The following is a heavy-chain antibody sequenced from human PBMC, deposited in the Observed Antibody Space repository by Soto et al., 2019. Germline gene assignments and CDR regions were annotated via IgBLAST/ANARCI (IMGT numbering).Heavy chain of an antibody. CDR3: ARDLEGSSWSYYYYSPDV. V-gene: IGHV3-30-3*01. J-gene: IGHJ6*02. CDR1: GFTFRSYA. D-gene: IGHD6-13*01. Sequence: QVQLVDSGGGVVQPGRSLRLSCAASGFTFRSYAMHWVRQAPGKGLEWVAVISYDGNNKYYADSVKGRFIISRDNSKNSLYLQMNSLRAEDTAVYYCARDLEGSSWSYYYYSPDVWGQGTTVTVSS. CDR2: ISYDGNNK.